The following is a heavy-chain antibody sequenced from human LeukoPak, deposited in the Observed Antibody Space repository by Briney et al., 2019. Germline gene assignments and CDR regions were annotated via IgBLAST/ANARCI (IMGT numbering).Heavy chain of an antibody. V-gene: IGHV5-51*01. CDR1: GYSFDTHW. D-gene: IGHD4-23*01. J-gene: IGHJ4*02. CDR2: MYPANSDI. Sequence: GESLKISCKGFGYSFDTHWIGWVRQMPGKGLEWMTFMYPANSDIRYSPSFQGQVTMSVDKSITTAYLHWSDLKASDTAMYYCARTSVDYGGNALYFDYWGPGTPVTVSS. CDR3: ARTSVDYGGNALYFDY.